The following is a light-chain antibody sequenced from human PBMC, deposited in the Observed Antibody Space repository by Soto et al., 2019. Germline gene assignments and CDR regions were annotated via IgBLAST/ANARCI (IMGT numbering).Light chain of an antibody. CDR2: DAS. Sequence: DIQMTQSPSTLSASVGDRVTNTCRASQSINSWLAWYQQKPGKAPKLLIYDASYLERGVPSRFSGSGSGTEFTLTISSLQPDDLATYYCQQYNSFWTFGQGTKVDIK. CDR3: QQYNSFWT. CDR1: QSINSW. J-gene: IGKJ1*01. V-gene: IGKV1-5*01.